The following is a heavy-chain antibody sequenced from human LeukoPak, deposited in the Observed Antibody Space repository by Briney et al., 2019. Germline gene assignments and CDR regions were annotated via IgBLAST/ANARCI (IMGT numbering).Heavy chain of an antibody. CDR3: ASTRRAAVAGRFDS. V-gene: IGHV4-4*09. J-gene: IGHJ4*02. CDR2: IYHSGNT. Sequence: SETLSLTCNVSGASMSSNYWSWIRQPPGKGLEWIGYIYHSGNTNYSPSLESRVTMSVDESKNQFSMRVHFVSAADTAVYYCASTRRAAVAGRFDSWGQGTLVTVSS. CDR1: GASMSSNY. D-gene: IGHD6-19*01.